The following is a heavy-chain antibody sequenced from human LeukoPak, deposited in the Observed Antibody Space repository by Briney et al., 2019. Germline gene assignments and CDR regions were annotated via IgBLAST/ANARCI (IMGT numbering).Heavy chain of an antibody. D-gene: IGHD1-1*01. V-gene: IGHV3-23*01. J-gene: IGHJ4*02. CDR3: AKGTTDLES. CDR1: GLKFGSFA. Sequence: GGSLRLSCTASGLKFGSFAMNWVREAPGRGLEWVSTIDAGGTRTYSAESVNGRFTTSRDNSKKTLYLQMSSLRAEDTAVYFCAKGTTDLESWGQGTLVTVSS. CDR2: IDAGGTRT.